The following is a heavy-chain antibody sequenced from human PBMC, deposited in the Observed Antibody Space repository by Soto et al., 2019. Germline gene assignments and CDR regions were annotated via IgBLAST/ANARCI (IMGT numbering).Heavy chain of an antibody. Sequence: PGGSLRLSCAASGFTFSSYSMNWVRQAPGKGLEWVSSISSSSSYIYYADSVKGRFTISRDNAKNSLYLQMNSLRAEDTAVYYCARVGSDGYYYYYGMDVWGQGTTVTVSS. D-gene: IGHD6-25*01. CDR1: GFTFSSYS. V-gene: IGHV3-21*01. CDR3: ARVGSDGYYYYYGMDV. J-gene: IGHJ6*02. CDR2: ISSSSSYI.